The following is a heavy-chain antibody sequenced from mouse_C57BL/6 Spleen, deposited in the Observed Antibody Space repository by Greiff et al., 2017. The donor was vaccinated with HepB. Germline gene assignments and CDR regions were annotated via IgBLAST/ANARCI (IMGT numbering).Heavy chain of an antibody. CDR2: IWSGGST. J-gene: IGHJ4*01. D-gene: IGHD2-2*01. CDR3: ARKDGYDEGYAMDY. CDR1: GFSLTSYG. Sequence: VQGVESGPGLVQPSQSLSITCTVSGFSLTSYGVHWVRQSPGKGLEWLGVIWSGGSTDYNAAFISRLSISKDNSKSQVFVKMNSLQADDTAIYYCARKDGYDEGYAMDYWGQGTSVTVSS. V-gene: IGHV2-2*01.